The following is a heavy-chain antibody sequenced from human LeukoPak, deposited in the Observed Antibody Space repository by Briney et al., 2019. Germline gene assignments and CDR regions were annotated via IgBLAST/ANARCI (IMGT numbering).Heavy chain of an antibody. J-gene: IGHJ4*02. CDR2: IAYDGGNK. V-gene: IGHV3-30*02. Sequence: GRSLRLSCAASGFTFSSYGIHWVRQAPGKGLEWVTFIAYDGGNKYYADSVKGRFTISRDNSKNTVYLEMNSLRVEDTAVYYCAKAADSSATDYWGQGTLVTVSA. CDR1: GFTFSSYG. D-gene: IGHD3-22*01. CDR3: AKAADSSATDY.